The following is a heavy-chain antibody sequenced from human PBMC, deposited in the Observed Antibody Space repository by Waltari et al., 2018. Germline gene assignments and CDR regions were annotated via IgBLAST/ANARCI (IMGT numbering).Heavy chain of an antibody. J-gene: IGHJ4*02. D-gene: IGHD4-17*01. Sequence: QLQLQESGPGLVKPSETLSLTCTVSGGSTSSSSYYWGWLRQPPGKGLEWIGSICYSGSTYYNPSLKSRVTISVDTSKNQFSLKLSSVTAADTAVYYCARNRKYGFYVDYWGQGTLVTVSS. CDR2: ICYSGST. CDR1: GGSTSSSSYY. V-gene: IGHV4-39*01. CDR3: ARNRKYGFYVDY.